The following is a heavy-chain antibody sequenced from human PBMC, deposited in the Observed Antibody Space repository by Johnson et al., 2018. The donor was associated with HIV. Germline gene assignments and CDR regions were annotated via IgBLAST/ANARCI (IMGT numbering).Heavy chain of an antibody. D-gene: IGHD4-17*01. Sequence: VQLVESGGGVVRPGGSLRLSCAASGFTFDDYGMSWVRQAPGKGLEWVSGINWNGGSTGYADSVKGRFTISRDNSRNTLDLQMSSLRPADTAVYYCVKEGTTVTTFLVYHIWGQGTRVTVSS. CDR1: GFTFDDYG. CDR2: INWNGGST. J-gene: IGHJ3*02. CDR3: VKEGTTVTTFLVYHI. V-gene: IGHV3-20*04.